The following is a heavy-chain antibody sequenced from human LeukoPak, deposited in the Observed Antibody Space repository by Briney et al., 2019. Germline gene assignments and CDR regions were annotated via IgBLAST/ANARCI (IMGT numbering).Heavy chain of an antibody. CDR3: AREEDCTNSVCYTDNFDY. J-gene: IGHJ4*02. CDR1: GGTFSSYA. CDR2: IIPIFGTA. V-gene: IGHV1-69*05. D-gene: IGHD2-8*01. Sequence: SVKVSCKASGGTFSSYAISWVRQAPGQGLEWMGVIIPIFGTANYAQKFQGRVTITTDESTSTAYMELSSLRSEDTAVYYCAREEDCTNSVCYTDNFDYWGKGTLVTVSS.